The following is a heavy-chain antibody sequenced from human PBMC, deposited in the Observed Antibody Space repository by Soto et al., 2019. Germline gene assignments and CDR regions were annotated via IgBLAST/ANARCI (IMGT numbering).Heavy chain of an antibody. CDR1: GDSMTGAN. CDR2: IDYSGST. J-gene: IGHJ4*02. Sequence: QVQLQESGPGLLKPSETLSLTCSVSGDSMTGANWGWFRQSPEKGLEWIGYIDYSGSTNYNPSLRSRITITLATSSNQFSLNLASVTDADAADYHCTRARDGEHCGSWGQGTRVNVTS. CDR3: TRARDGEHCGS. V-gene: IGHV4-59*01. D-gene: IGHD4-17*01.